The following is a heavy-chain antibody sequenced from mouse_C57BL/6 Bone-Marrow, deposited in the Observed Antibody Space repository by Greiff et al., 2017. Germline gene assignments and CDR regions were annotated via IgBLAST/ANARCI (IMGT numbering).Heavy chain of an antibody. CDR3: ARHPYRGYFDY. J-gene: IGHJ2*01. CDR1: GFTFSSYG. D-gene: IGHD2-10*01. Sequence: EVMLVESGGDLVKTGGSLKLSCAASGFTFSSYGMSWVRQTPDKRLEWVATISSGGSYTYYPDSVKGRFTISRDNAKNTLYLQMSSLKSEDTAMYYCARHPYRGYFDYWGQGTTLTVSS. V-gene: IGHV5-6*01. CDR2: ISSGGSYT.